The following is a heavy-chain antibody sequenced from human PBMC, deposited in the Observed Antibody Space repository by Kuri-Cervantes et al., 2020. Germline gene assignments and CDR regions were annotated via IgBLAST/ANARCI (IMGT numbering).Heavy chain of an antibody. CDR1: GFTFSSYS. D-gene: IGHD5-18*01. V-gene: IGHV3-21*01. J-gene: IGHJ6*03. Sequence: LSLTCAASGFTFSSYSMNWVRQAPGKGLEWVSSISSSSSYIYYADSVKGRFTISRDNSKNTLHLQMNSLRTEDTAVYYCAQVQAAGYSYGHYYMDVWGKGTTVTVSS. CDR3: AQVQAAGYSYGHYYMDV. CDR2: ISSSSSYI.